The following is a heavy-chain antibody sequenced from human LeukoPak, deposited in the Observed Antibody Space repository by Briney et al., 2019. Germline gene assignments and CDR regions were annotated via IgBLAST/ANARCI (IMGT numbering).Heavy chain of an antibody. D-gene: IGHD6-19*01. CDR2: ISGSGGST. CDR1: GFTFSSYA. J-gene: IGHJ5*02. CDR3: AKAPTYSSGGKARGPFDP. V-gene: IGHV3-23*01. Sequence: GGSLRLSCAASGFTFSSYAMSWVRQAPGKGLEWVSAISGSGGSTYYADSVKGRFTISRDNSKNTLYLQMNSLRAEDTAVYYCAKAPTYSSGGKARGPFDPGGQGTLVTVSS.